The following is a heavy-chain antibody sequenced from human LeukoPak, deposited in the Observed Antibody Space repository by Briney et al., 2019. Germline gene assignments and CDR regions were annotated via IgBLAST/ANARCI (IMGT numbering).Heavy chain of an antibody. V-gene: IGHV3-30*02. CDR1: GFTFSDYG. Sequence: GGSLRLSCAASGFTFSDYGMHWVRQAPGKGLEWVTLIRFDGSKKYYADSVKGRFTISRDNSKNMLYLQMDGLRPEDTAVYYCARESGFGVLVNYYFDYWGQGTLVTVSS. D-gene: IGHD3-10*01. J-gene: IGHJ4*02. CDR3: ARESGFGVLVNYYFDY. CDR2: IRFDGSKK.